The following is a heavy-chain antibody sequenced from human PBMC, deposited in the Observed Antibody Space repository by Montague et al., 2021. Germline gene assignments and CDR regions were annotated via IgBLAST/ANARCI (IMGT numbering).Heavy chain of an antibody. Sequence: SLRLSCAASGFTFSSYWMSWVRQAPGKGLEWVANIGDGGVETYYVDSVKGRFTVSRDNAKSSLYLQMNSLRAEDTAVYYCGVSPRRGGMDVWGKGTTVTVSS. CDR3: GVSPRRGGMDV. J-gene: IGHJ6*03. CDR1: GFTFSSYW. CDR2: IGDGGVET. V-gene: IGHV3-7*01.